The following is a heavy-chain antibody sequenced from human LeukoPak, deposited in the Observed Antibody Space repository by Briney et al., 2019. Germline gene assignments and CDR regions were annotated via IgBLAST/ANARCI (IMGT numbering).Heavy chain of an antibody. CDR2: IYYSGST. CDR3: ARDLAPTQLTGIDY. V-gene: IGHV4-39*07. CDR1: GGSISSSSYY. Sequence: PSETLSLTCTVSGGSISSSSYYWGWIRQPPGKGLEWIGSIYYSGSTYYNPSLKCRVTISVDTSKNQFSLKLSSVTAADTAVYYCARDLAPTQLTGIDYWGQGTLVTVSS. J-gene: IGHJ4*02. D-gene: IGHD1-1*01.